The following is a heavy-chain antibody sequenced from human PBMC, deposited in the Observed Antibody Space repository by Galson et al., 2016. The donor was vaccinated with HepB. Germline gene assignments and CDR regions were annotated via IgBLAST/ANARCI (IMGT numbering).Heavy chain of an antibody. V-gene: IGHV3-33*01. J-gene: IGHJ4*01. CDR1: GFTFSTYA. CDR2: IWYDGSKK. Sequence: SLRLSCAASGFTFSTYAMHWVRQAPGKGLEWVAFIWYDGSKKYYAESVKGRFTVSRDNFKGSLYLRMDSLRAEDTAVYPCARGLSYGGNALFRWGHGTLVTVSS. D-gene: IGHD4/OR15-4a*01. CDR3: ARGLSYGGNALFR.